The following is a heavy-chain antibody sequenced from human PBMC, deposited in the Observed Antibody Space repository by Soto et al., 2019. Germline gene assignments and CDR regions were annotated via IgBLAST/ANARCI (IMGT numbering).Heavy chain of an antibody. J-gene: IGHJ1*01. D-gene: IGHD2-8*02. CDR2: ISKDGSVK. CDR3: TGEVASGY. Sequence: QVQLVESGGGVVQPGRSLRLSCAASGFTFSSYGMHWVRQAPGKGREWVAVISKDGSVKYYADSVKGRFTTSRDNSKKRLQLQMNSVGAADTAAYYCTGEVASGYWGQGTLVSVSS. V-gene: IGHV3-30*03. CDR1: GFTFSSYG.